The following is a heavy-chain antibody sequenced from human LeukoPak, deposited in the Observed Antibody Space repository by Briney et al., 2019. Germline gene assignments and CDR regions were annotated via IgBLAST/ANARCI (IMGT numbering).Heavy chain of an antibody. V-gene: IGHV3-21*01. J-gene: IGHJ4*02. CDR3: ARGYCSGYSCPRHHFDY. CDR1: GFTFSGYS. D-gene: IGHD2-2*01. Sequence: PGGSLRLSCAASGFTFSGYSMNWVRQAPGKGLEWVSSISTSSVYIYYADSVKGRFTISRDNARNSLYLQMNSLRDEDTAVYYCARGYCSGYSCPRHHFDYWGQGTLVTVSS. CDR2: ISTSSVYI.